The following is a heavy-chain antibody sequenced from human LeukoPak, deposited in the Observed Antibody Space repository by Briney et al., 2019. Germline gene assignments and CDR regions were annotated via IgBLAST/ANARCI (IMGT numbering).Heavy chain of an antibody. CDR1: GGSISSSSYY. CDR2: IYYSGIT. Sequence: SETLSLTCTVSGGSISSSSYYWGWIRRPPGKGLEWIASIYYSGITYYSPSLKSRVTISVDTSKNQFSLKLSSVTAADTAVYYCARQPIVVVIAPFDYWGKGTLVTVSS. D-gene: IGHD3-22*01. J-gene: IGHJ4*02. CDR3: ARQPIVVVIAPFDY. V-gene: IGHV4-39*01.